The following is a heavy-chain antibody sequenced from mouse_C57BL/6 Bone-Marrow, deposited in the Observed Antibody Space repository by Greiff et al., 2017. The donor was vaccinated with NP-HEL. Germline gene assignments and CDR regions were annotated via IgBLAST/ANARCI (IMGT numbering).Heavy chain of an antibody. J-gene: IGHJ1*03. V-gene: IGHV1-26*01. CDR3: APEDYDEDWYFDV. Sequence: EVQLQQSGPELVKPGASVKISCKASGYTFTDYYMNWVKQSHGKSLEWIGDINPNNGGTSYNQKFKGKATLTVDKSSSTAYMELRSLTSEDSAVYYCAPEDYDEDWYFDVWGTGTTVTVSS. CDR1: GYTFTDYY. CDR2: INPNNGGT. D-gene: IGHD2-4*01.